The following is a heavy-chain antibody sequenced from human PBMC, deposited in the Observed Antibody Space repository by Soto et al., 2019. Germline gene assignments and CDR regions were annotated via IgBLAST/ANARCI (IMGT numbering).Heavy chain of an antibody. J-gene: IGHJ5*02. D-gene: IGHD2-2*01. CDR1: GYTFTGYY. V-gene: IGHV1-2*02. CDR2: INPNSGGT. CDR3: ARLLRYCSSTSCHNWFDP. Sequence: GASVKVSCKASGYTFTGYYMHWVRQAPGQGLEWMGWINPNSGGTNYAQKFQGRVTMTRDTSISTAYMELSRLRSDGTAVYYCARLLRYCSSTSCHNWFDPWGQGTLVTVSS.